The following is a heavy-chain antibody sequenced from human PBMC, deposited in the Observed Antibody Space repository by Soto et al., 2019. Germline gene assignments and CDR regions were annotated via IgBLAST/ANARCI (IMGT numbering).Heavy chain of an antibody. J-gene: IGHJ2*01. CDR1: GGSISSSSYY. Sequence: PSETLSLTCTVSGGSISSSSYYWGWIRQPPGKGLEWIGSIYYSGSTYYNPSLKSRVTISVDTSKNQFSLKLSSVTAADTAVYYCAREIIPLTTDWYIDLPGRATLVTVS. CDR3: AREIIPLTTDWYIDL. D-gene: IGHD4-17*01. CDR2: IYYSGST. V-gene: IGHV4-39*02.